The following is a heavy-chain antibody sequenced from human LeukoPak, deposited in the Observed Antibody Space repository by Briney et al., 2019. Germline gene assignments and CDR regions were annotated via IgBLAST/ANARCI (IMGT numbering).Heavy chain of an antibody. J-gene: IGHJ6*03. V-gene: IGHV4-4*07. CDR2: IYTSGST. Sequence: SETLSLTCTVSGGSISSYYWSWIRQPAGKGLEWIGRIYTSGSTNYNPSLKSRVTMSVDTSKNQFSLKLSSVTAADTAVYYCARDSLRGLRYYMDVWGKGTTVTVSS. CDR3: ARDSLRGLRYYMDV. CDR1: GGSISSYY. D-gene: IGHD3-10*01.